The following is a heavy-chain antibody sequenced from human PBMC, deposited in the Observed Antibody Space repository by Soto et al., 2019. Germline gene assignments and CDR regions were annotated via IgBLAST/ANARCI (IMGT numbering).Heavy chain of an antibody. V-gene: IGHV3-23*01. CDR2: ISGSGGIT. Sequence: EVQLLESGGGLVQPGGSLRLSCAASGFTFSSYAMSWVRQAPGKGLEWVSVISGSGGITYYADSVKGRFTISRDNSKNTLYLQMNSLRAEDTAVYYCAKPLEGAGSGSYYIPRELDYWGQGTLVTVSS. CDR1: GFTFSSYA. CDR3: AKPLEGAGSGSYYIPRELDY. D-gene: IGHD3-10*01. J-gene: IGHJ4*02.